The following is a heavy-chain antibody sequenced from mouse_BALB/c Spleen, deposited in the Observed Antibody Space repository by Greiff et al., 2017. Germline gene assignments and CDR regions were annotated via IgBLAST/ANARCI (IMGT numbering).Heavy chain of an antibody. J-gene: IGHJ4*01. V-gene: IGHV1S56*01. CDR3: ARSDYEDAMDY. Sequence: QVQLQQSGPELVKPGASVRISCKASGYTFTSYYIHWVKQRPGQGLEWIGWIYPGNVNTKYNEKFKGKATLTADKSSSTAYMQLSSLTSEDSAVYFCARSDYEDAMDYWGQGTSVTVSS. CDR1: GYTFTSYY. D-gene: IGHD2-4*01. CDR2: IYPGNVNT.